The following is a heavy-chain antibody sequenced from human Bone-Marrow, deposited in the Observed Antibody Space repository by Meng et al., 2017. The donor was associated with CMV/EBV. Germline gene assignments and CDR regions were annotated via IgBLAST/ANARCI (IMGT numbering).Heavy chain of an antibody. J-gene: IGHJ6*02. Sequence: GESLKISCAAFGFTFSSYRMNWVRQAPGKGLEWVSYISSTSDYIGYADSVKGRFTISRDNAKNSLYLQMNSLRAEDTAVYYWARGSAASRYYYYYYGMDVWGQGTTVTVSS. CDR1: GFTFSSYR. V-gene: IGHV3-21*01. CDR3: ARGSAASRYYYYYYGMDV. D-gene: IGHD2-2*01. CDR2: ISSTSDYI.